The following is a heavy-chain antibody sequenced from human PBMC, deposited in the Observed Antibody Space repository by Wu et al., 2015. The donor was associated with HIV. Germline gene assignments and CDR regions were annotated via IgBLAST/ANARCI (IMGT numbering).Heavy chain of an antibody. Sequence: QVQLVQSGAEVKKPGASVKVSCKASGYTFTSYDINWVRQATGQGLEWMGWMNPNSGNTGYAQKFQGRVTITRNTSISTAYMELSSLRSEDTAVYYCARGEGEYCSSTSCYFDYWGQGTLVTVSS. CDR1: GYTFTSYD. CDR3: ARGEGEYCSSTSCYFDY. D-gene: IGHD2-2*01. CDR2: MNPNSGNT. J-gene: IGHJ4*02. V-gene: IGHV1-8*03.